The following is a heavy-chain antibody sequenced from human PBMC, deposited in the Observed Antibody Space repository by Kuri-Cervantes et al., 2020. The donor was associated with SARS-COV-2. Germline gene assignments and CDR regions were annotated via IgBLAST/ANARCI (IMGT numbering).Heavy chain of an antibody. Sequence: SETLSLTCTVSGGSISSSSYYWGWIRQPPGKGLEWIGEIYHSGSTNYNPSLKSRVTISVDKSKNQFSLKLSSVTAADTAVYYCARSGEDYPFDYWGQGTLVTVSS. CDR3: ARSGEDYPFDY. V-gene: IGHV4-39*07. J-gene: IGHJ4*02. CDR1: GGSISSSSYY. CDR2: IYHSGST. D-gene: IGHD3-10*01.